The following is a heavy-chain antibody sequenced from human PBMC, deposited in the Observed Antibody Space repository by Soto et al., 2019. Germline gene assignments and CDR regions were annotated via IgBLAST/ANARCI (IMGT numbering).Heavy chain of an antibody. CDR1: GASITTYY. CDR3: ARRLFGSGWTLDS. V-gene: IGHV4-59*13. Sequence: QLRESGPGLVKPSETLSLTCDGSGASITTYYWSWIRQAPGKGLEWIGNVYHTGSTDYNSSLRSRVTISVYTSKNQFSLNMNSVTAADTAVYYCARRLFGSGWTLDSWGQGALVTVSS. D-gene: IGHD6-19*01. J-gene: IGHJ4*02. CDR2: VYHTGST.